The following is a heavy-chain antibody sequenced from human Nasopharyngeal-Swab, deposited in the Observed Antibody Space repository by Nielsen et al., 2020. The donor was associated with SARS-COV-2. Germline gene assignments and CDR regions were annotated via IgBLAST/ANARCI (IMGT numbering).Heavy chain of an antibody. D-gene: IGHD6-13*01. V-gene: IGHV3-23*01. CDR3: AKHAAYTNSWHHFDY. J-gene: IGHJ4*02. CDR1: GFTFSTYA. Sequence: GESLKISCAASGFTFSTYAMTWVRQTPGRGLEWVSTISVSGDYTYYADSAKGRFSISRDNSKSTLYLQMNSLRAEVTAVYYCAKHAAYTNSWHHFDYWGQGTLVTVSS. CDR2: ISVSGDYT.